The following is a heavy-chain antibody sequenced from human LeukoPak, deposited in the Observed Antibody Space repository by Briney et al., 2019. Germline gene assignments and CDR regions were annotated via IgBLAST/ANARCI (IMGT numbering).Heavy chain of an antibody. J-gene: IGHJ4*02. V-gene: IGHV3-7*01. D-gene: IGHD3-22*01. CDR3: ATQGDDSSGYYSDY. CDR2: IHQDGSAK. Sequence: GGSLRLSCAASGFTFSSYWMSWVRQAPGKGLEWVANIHQDGSAKYFVDSVKGRLTISRDNAKNSLYLQMNSLRAEDTAVYYCATQGDDSSGYYSDYWGQGTLVTVSS. CDR1: GFTFSSYW.